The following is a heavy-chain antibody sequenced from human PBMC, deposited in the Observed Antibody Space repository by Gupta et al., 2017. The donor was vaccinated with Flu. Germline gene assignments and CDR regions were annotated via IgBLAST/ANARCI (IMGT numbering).Heavy chain of an antibody. V-gene: IGHV3-48*03. CDR3: ARGGSAAGVYY. CDR2: ISSSGVLI. Sequence: EVQLVESGGGLEQPGGSLRLSCAASGFTFSSSEMNWVRQGPGKGLEWVSYISSSGVLIYYADSVKGRFTISRDNAKNSLYLQMNSLRAEDTAVYYCARGGSAAGVYYWGQGSLVTVSS. CDR1: GFTFSSSE. J-gene: IGHJ4*02. D-gene: IGHD6-13*01.